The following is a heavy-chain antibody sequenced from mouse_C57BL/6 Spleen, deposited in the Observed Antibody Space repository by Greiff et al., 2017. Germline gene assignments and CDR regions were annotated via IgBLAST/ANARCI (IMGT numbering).Heavy chain of an antibody. CDR2: ISTYYGDA. V-gene: IGHV1-67*01. CDR3: ARRDYYYYGSSYVWFAY. CDR1: GYTFTDYA. D-gene: IGHD1-1*01. Sequence: VQLQQSGPELVRPGVSVKISCKGSGYTFTDYAMHWVKQSHAKSLEWIGVISTYYGDASYNQKFKDKATMTVDKSSSTAYMELVRLTSEDSAVSYCARRDYYYYGSSYVWFAYWGQGTLVTVSA. J-gene: IGHJ3*01.